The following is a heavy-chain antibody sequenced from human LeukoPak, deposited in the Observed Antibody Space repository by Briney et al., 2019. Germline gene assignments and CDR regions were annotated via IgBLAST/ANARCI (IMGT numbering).Heavy chain of an antibody. CDR2: ISYDGSNG. D-gene: IGHD3-9*01. CDR3: AKDYDILTGYSIGYYFDY. Sequence: PGGSLRLSCAASGFDFSGYGMHWVRQAPGKGLEWVAVISYDGSNGYYGDSVKGRFTIYRDNSKNTLYLQMNSLRAEDSAVYYCAKDYDILTGYSIGYYFDYWGQGTLVTVSS. V-gene: IGHV3-30*18. J-gene: IGHJ4*02. CDR1: GFDFSGYG.